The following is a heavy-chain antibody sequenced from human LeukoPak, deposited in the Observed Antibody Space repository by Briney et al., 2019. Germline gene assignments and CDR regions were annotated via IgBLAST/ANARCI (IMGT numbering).Heavy chain of an antibody. CDR2: ITASGGSR. CDR1: GFTFSGYV. J-gene: IGHJ4*02. D-gene: IGHD6-13*01. Sequence: GGSLRLSCAASGFTFSGYVMSWVRQGPGKGLEWVSSITASGGSRYYADSVKGRFTISRDNSKNTLFLQMNSLRAEDTAVYYCARGVYIAAAQYGYWGQGTLVTVSS. V-gene: IGHV3-23*01. CDR3: ARGVYIAAAQYGY.